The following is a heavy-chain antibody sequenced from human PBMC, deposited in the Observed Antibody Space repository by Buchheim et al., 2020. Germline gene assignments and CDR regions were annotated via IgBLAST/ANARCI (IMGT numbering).Heavy chain of an antibody. CDR3: AKDQEADTAMVIGPIDY. D-gene: IGHD5-18*01. CDR2: IRGSRTST. Sequence: EVQLLESGGGLVRPGGSLRLSCAASGFTFSDYSMNWVRQAPGKGLEWVSLIRGSRTSTYYADSVKGRFTIPRANSKNTLYLQMNSLRAEDTAVYYCAKDQEADTAMVIGPIDYWGQGTL. J-gene: IGHJ4*02. CDR1: GFTFSDYS. V-gene: IGHV3-23*01.